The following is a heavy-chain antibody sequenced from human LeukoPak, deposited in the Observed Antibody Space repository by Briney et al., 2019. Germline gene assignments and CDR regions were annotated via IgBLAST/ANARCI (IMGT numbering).Heavy chain of an antibody. CDR2: INPNSGGT. D-gene: IGHD3-3*01. CDR3: ARDLYDFWSDYYYYYMDV. Sequence: GASVKVSCKASGYTFTGYYMHWVRRAPGQGLEWMGWINPNSGGTNYAQKFQGRVTMTRDTSISTAYMELSRLRSDDTAVYYCARDLYDFWSDYYYYYMDVWGKGTTVTVSS. J-gene: IGHJ6*03. CDR1: GYTFTGYY. V-gene: IGHV1-2*02.